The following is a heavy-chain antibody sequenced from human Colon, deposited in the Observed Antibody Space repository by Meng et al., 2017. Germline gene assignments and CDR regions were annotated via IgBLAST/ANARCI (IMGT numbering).Heavy chain of an antibody. J-gene: IGHJ5*02. CDR3: ASLSPPVTEKWLDP. CDR1: GFTFSDYW. D-gene: IGHD4-17*01. V-gene: IGHV3-74*01. CDR2: INGDGGSV. Sequence: VTRVESGAGLVQPGGSLRLYCAASGFTFSDYWMNWVRQVPGKGLEWVARINGDGGSVAYADSVKGRFTISRDNSKSTLYLQMNDLRVDDTAVYYCASLSPPVTEKWLDPWGQGTLVTVSS.